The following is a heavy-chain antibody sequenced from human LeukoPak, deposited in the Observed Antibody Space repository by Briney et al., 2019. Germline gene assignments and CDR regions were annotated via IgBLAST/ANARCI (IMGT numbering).Heavy chain of an antibody. CDR3: GRKAGDCGGNSCYSIDC. CDR2: IIPIFGTA. V-gene: IGHV1-69*05. J-gene: IGHJ4*02. CDR1: GGSFSSEA. D-gene: IGHD2-15*01. Sequence: SVKVSCKAFGGSFSSEAISWVRQAPGRGLEWMGGIIPIFGTANYAQKFQGRVTITTDESTSTAYMEVSSLRSEDTAVYYCGRKAGDCGGNSCYSIDCWGQGTLVTVSS.